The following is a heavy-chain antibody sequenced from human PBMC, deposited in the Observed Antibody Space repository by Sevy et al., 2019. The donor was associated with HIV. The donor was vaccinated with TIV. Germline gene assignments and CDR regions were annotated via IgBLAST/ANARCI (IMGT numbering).Heavy chain of an antibody. D-gene: IGHD3-16*01. CDR2: TSGSGGST. Sequence: GGSLRLSCAASGFTFSSYWMHWVRQVPGKGLEWVSGTSGSGGSTYYADSVKGRFTISRDNSKNTLYLQMNSLRAEDTAVYSCAKDGESYVWGSHYDYWGQGTLVTVSS. CDR3: AKDGESYVWGSHYDY. CDR1: GFTFSSYW. V-gene: IGHV3-23*01. J-gene: IGHJ4*02.